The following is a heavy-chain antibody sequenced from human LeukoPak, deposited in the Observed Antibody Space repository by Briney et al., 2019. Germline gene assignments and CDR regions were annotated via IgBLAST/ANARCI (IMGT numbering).Heavy chain of an antibody. CDR1: GFTFISYG. CDR3: AKGGDYDILTGYSPGDYFDY. D-gene: IGHD3-9*01. J-gene: IGHJ4*02. V-gene: IGHV3-30*02. CDR2: IRYDGSNK. Sequence: PGGSLRLSCAASGFTFISYGMHWVRQAPGKGLEWVAFIRYDGSNKYYADSVKGRFTISRDNSKNTLYLQMNSLRAEDTAVYYCAKGGDYDILTGYSPGDYFDYWGQGTLVTVSS.